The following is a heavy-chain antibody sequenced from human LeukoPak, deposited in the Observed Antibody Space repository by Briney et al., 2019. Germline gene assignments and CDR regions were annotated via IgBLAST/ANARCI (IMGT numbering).Heavy chain of an antibody. CDR2: ILYSGST. J-gene: IGHJ1*01. Sequence: SEPLSLTCSVSGDPFSRSDSYWSWIRQPPDKGLQWIGTILYSGSTYYRPSLKSPVTMSVDTSNNHFTLTLRSLRAGDTTVVYCARRRYYDGSGYLEWGQGTLLSVSS. CDR3: ARRRYYDGSGYLE. CDR1: GDPFSRSDSY. V-gene: IGHV4-39*02. D-gene: IGHD3-22*01.